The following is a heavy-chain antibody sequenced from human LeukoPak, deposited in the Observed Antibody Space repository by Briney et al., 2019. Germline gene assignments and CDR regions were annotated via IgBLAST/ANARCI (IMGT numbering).Heavy chain of an antibody. D-gene: IGHD3-10*01. V-gene: IGHV3-48*01. CDR3: ARSGLDAFDI. Sequence: GGSLRLSCAASGFTVSSNYMNWVRQAPGKGLEWVSYISSSSSTIYYADSVKGRFTISRDNSKNTLYLQMNSLRAEDTAVYYCARSGLDAFDIWGQGTMVTVSS. CDR1: GFTVSSNY. J-gene: IGHJ3*02. CDR2: ISSSSSTI.